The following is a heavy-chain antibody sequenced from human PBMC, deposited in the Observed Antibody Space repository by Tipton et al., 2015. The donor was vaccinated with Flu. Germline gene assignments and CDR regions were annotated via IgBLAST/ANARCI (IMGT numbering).Heavy chain of an antibody. J-gene: IGHJ4*02. CDR3: AKVIPEKVAGPDY. V-gene: IGHV3-23*01. CDR1: GFTFSIYA. Sequence: SLRLSCAASGFTFSIYAMSWVRQAPGKRLEWISAISGGGGGTYYADSVKGRFTISRDNSKNTLYLRMNSLRAEDTAIYYCAKVIPEKVAGPDYWGQGTLVTVSS. D-gene: IGHD6-19*01. CDR2: ISGGGGGT.